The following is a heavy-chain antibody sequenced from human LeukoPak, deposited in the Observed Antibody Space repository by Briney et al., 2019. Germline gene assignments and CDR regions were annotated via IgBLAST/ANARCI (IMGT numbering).Heavy chain of an antibody. D-gene: IGHD4-17*01. CDR1: GFTFSNYG. V-gene: IGHV3-23*01. CDR2: ISDSGGNT. J-gene: IGHJ3*02. CDR3: ARGSRVTTRLDAFDI. Sequence: GGSLRLSCAASGFTFSNYGMSWVRQALGKGLEWVSPISDSGGNTYYADSAKGRFTISRDNSKNTLFLQMNSLRAEDTAVYYCARGSRVTTRLDAFDIWGQGTMVTVSS.